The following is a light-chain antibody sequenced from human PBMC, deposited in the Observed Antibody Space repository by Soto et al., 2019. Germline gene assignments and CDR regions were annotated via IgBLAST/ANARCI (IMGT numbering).Light chain of an antibody. J-gene: IGLJ3*02. CDR3: AAWDDSLSGWV. Sequence: QSVLTQPPSASGTPGQRVTISCSGSSSNIGSNYVYWYQQLPGTAPKLLIYRNNQRPSGVPDRFSGLKSGTSASLAISGLRSEDEADYYCAAWDDSLSGWVFGGGTKLTVL. V-gene: IGLV1-47*01. CDR1: SSNIGSNY. CDR2: RNN.